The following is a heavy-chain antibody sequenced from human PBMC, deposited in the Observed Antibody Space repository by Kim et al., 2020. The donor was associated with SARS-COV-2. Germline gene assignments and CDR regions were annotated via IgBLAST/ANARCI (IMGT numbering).Heavy chain of an antibody. CDR2: IYSGGTT. V-gene: IGHV3-66*01. CDR3: VRVPPGDYFDY. Sequence: GGSLRLSCAASGFTVSANYMSWVRQAPGKGLEWVSVIYSGGTTHYADSVKGRFIISRDISKNMVYLQLNSLRGEDTAVYYCVRVPPGDYFDYWGQGALVT. CDR1: GFTVSANY. J-gene: IGHJ4*02.